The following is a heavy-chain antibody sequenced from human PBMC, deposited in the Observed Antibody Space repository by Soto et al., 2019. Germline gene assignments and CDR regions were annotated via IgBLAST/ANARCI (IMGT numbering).Heavy chain of an antibody. J-gene: IGHJ4*02. CDR1: GVTFSTYA. V-gene: IGHV3-23*01. D-gene: IGHD3-10*01. CDR3: AKQRADFGSGSDTYYFDY. CDR2: HTGSGGTT. Sequence: DVQLLEAGGGLVQPGGSLRLSCIASGVTFSTYAMSWVRQAPGKGLEWVSGHTGSGGTTFYADSVKGRSTISRDNSNNTLYREMNSLRAEDTAVYYCAKQRADFGSGSDTYYFDYWGQGTLVTVSS.